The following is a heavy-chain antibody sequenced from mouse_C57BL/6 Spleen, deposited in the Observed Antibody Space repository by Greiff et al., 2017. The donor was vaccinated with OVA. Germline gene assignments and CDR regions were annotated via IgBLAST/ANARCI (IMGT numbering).Heavy chain of an antibody. CDR1: GYSFTSYY. CDR2: IYPGSGNT. CDR3: ARALTGTDYYAMDY. V-gene: IGHV1-66*01. D-gene: IGHD4-1*01. J-gene: IGHJ4*01. Sequence: QVQLKQSGPELVKPGASVKISCKASGYSFTSYYIHWVKQRPGQGLEWIGWIYPGSGNTKYNEKFKGKATLTADTSSSTAYMQLSSLTSEDSAVYYCARALTGTDYYAMDYWGQGTSVTVSS.